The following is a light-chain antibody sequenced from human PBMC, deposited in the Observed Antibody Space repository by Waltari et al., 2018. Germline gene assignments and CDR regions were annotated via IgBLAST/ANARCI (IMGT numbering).Light chain of an antibody. CDR2: GVN. Sequence: QSALTQPASVSASPGQSITISCTGTSRHIASYDYVSWYQQHPGKVPKVMIYGVNNRPSGVSYRFSGSKSGNTASLTISGLQAEDEADYYCTSYTVISTWVFGGGTKLTVL. V-gene: IGLV2-14*03. J-gene: IGLJ3*02. CDR3: TSYTVISTWV. CDR1: SRHIASYDY.